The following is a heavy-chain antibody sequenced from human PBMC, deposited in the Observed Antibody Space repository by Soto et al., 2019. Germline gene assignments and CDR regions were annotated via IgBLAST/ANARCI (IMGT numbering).Heavy chain of an antibody. V-gene: IGHV4-34*01. CDR3: ARGHAPPLY. Sequence: QVQLQLWGAGLLKPSETLSLTCAVYGGSFSGYYWSWIRQPPGKGLEWIGEIHGSGSTNYGPSLKSRVTMSAYTSKKQISLKMSSVTAAYTAVYYCARGHAPPLYWGPGTLVTVSS. J-gene: IGHJ4*02. CDR2: IHGSGST. CDR1: GGSFSGYY.